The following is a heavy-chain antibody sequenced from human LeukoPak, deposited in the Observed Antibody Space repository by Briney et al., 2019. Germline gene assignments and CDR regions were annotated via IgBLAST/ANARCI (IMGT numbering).Heavy chain of an antibody. D-gene: IGHD3-10*01. V-gene: IGHV4-39*01. Sequence: PSETLSLTCTVSGGSISSSSYYWGWIRQPPGKGLEWIGSIYYSGSTYYSPSLKSRVTISVDTSKNQFSLKLSSVTAADTAVYYCARHGDYGSGSYYPGGPFDYWGQGTLVTVSS. CDR3: ARHGDYGSGSYYPGGPFDY. CDR1: GGSISSSSYY. CDR2: IYYSGST. J-gene: IGHJ4*02.